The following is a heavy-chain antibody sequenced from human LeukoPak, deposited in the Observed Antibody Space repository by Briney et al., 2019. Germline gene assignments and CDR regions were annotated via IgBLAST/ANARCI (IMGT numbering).Heavy chain of an antibody. CDR3: ARERIAARNLIY. Sequence: NPGGSLRLSCAASGFTVSSNYMSWVRQAPGKGLEWVSSISSSSSYIYYADSVKGRFTISRDNAKNSLYLQMNSLRAEDTAVYYCARERIAARNLIYWGQGTLVTVSS. D-gene: IGHD6-6*01. V-gene: IGHV3-21*01. CDR2: ISSSSSYI. J-gene: IGHJ4*02. CDR1: GFTVSSNY.